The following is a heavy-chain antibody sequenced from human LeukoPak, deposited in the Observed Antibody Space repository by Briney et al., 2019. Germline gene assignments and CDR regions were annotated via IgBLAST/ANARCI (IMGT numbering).Heavy chain of an antibody. D-gene: IGHD6-6*01. V-gene: IGHV3-21*01. J-gene: IGHJ4*02. CDR2: ISSSSSYI. CDR1: GFTVSSNY. Sequence: PGGSLRLSCAASGFTVSSNYMSWVRQAPGKGLEWVSSISSSSSYIYYADSVKGRFTISRDNAKNSLYLQMNSLRAEDTAVYYCAREQIAARAPLNYWGQGTLVTVSS. CDR3: AREQIAARAPLNY.